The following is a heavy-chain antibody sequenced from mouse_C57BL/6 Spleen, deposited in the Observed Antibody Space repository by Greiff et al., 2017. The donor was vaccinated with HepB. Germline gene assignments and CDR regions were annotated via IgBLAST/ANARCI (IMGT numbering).Heavy chain of an antibody. D-gene: IGHD3-3*01. V-gene: IGHV1-80*01. CDR2: IYPGDGDT. Sequence: VQLQQSGAELVKPGASVKISCKASGYAFSSYWMNWVKQRPGKGLEWIGQIYPGDGDTNYNGKFKGKATLTADKSSSTAYMQLSSLTSEDSAVYFCARVGDVDYAMDYWGQGNSVTVSS. CDR3: ARVGDVDYAMDY. J-gene: IGHJ4*01. CDR1: GYAFSSYW.